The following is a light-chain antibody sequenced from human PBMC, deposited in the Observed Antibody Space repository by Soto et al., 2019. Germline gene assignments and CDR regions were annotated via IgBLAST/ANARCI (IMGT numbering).Light chain of an antibody. V-gene: IGKV1-5*03. J-gene: IGKJ1*01. CDR1: ENINKY. CDR3: QQYNSYFRT. CDR2: KAS. Sequence: GGRVTITCRATENINKYVSWYQHQPGKAPILLIYKASSLESGVPSRFSGSGSGTEFTLTISSLQPDDFATYYCQQYNSYFRTFGQGTTVDIK.